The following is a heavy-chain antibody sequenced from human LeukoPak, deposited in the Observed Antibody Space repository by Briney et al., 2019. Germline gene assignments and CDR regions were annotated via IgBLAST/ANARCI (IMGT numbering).Heavy chain of an antibody. V-gene: IGHV1-69*13. CDR2: IIPIFGTA. Sequence: SVKVSCKASGGTFSSYAISWVRQAPGQGLKWMGGIIPIFGTANYAQKFQGRVTITADESTSTAYMELSSLRSEDTAVYYCARGGGGGYCSGGSCYSPHGMDVWGKGTTVTVSS. CDR3: ARGGGGGYCSGGSCYSPHGMDV. D-gene: IGHD2-15*01. J-gene: IGHJ6*04. CDR1: GGTFSSYA.